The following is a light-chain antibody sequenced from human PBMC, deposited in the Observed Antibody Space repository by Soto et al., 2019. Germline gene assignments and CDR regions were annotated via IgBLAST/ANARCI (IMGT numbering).Light chain of an antibody. CDR3: SSYTKLSTGV. J-gene: IGLJ3*02. CDR1: SSDIGDYNY. Sequence: QAVVTQPASVSGSPGQSITISCTGTSSDIGDYNYVSWYQQHPGKVPKLLIFEVTNRPSGVSNRFSGSKSGNTASLTISGLQAEDEADYYCSSYTKLSTGVFGGGTKVTVL. CDR2: EVT. V-gene: IGLV2-14*01.